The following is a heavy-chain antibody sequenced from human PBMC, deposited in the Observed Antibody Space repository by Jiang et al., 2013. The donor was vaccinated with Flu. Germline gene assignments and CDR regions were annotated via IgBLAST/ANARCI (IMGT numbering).Heavy chain of an antibody. CDR2: IYYSGST. D-gene: IGHD3-10*01. J-gene: IGHJ4*02. CDR3: ATGVRGVSEGDY. Sequence: TCTVSGGSISSSSYYWGWIRQPPGKGLEWIGSIYYSGSTYYNPSLKSRVTISVDTSKNQFSLKLSSVTAADTAVYYCATGVRGVSEGDYWGQGTLATVSS. V-gene: IGHV4-39*01. CDR1: GGSISSSSYY.